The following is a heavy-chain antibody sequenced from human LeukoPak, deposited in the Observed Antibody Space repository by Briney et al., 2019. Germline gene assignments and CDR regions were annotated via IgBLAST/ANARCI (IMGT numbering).Heavy chain of an antibody. CDR1: GGTFSSYA. D-gene: IGHD1-26*01. CDR3: ARSVLNSGSWGRKGENDY. V-gene: IGHV1-2*02. Sequence: ASVKVSCKASGGTFSSYAISWVRQAPGQGLEWMGWINPNSGGTNYAQKFQGRVTMTRDMSTSTVYMELSSLRSEDTAVYYCARSVLNSGSWGRKGENDYWGQGTLVTVSS. J-gene: IGHJ4*02. CDR2: INPNSGGT.